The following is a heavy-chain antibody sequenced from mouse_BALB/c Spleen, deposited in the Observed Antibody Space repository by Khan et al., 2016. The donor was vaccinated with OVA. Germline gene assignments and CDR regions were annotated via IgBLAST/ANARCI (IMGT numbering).Heavy chain of an antibody. Sequence: EVQLVESGPGLVKPSQSLSLTCTVTSYSITSGYGWNWIRQFPGNKLEWMGYISYSGSTNYNPSLKSRISITRDTSKNQFFLQLNSVTTEDTTTYYCARTARIKYWGQGTTPTVSS. CDR2: ISYSGST. V-gene: IGHV3-2*02. D-gene: IGHD1-2*01. CDR3: ARTARIKY. J-gene: IGHJ2*01. CDR1: SYSITSGYG.